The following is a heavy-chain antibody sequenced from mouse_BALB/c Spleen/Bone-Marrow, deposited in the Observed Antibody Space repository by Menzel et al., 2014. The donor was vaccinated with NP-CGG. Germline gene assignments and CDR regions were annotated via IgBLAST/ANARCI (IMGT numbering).Heavy chain of an antibody. J-gene: IGHJ4*01. V-gene: IGHV14-3*02. D-gene: IGHD2-3*01. Sequence: EVMLVESGAELVKPGASVKLSCTASGFNIKDTYMHWVKQRPEQGLEWIGRIDPANGNTKYDPKFQGKATITADTSSNTAYLRLSSLTSEDTAVYYCARGLLQYYYAMDYWGQGTSVTVSS. CDR2: IDPANGNT. CDR1: GFNIKDTY. CDR3: ARGLLQYYYAMDY.